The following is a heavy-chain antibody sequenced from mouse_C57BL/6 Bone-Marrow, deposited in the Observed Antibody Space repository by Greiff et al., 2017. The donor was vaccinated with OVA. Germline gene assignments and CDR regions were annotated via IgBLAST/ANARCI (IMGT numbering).Heavy chain of an antibody. CDR2: IYPRSGNT. Sequence: VKLVESGAELARPGASVKLSCKASGYTFTSYGISWVKQRTGQGLEWIGEIYPRSGNTYYNEKFKGKATLTADKSSSTAYMELRSLTSEDSAVYFCARSRRNYGYYFDYWGQGTTLTVSS. D-gene: IGHD2-2*01. V-gene: IGHV1-81*01. CDR3: ARSRRNYGYYFDY. J-gene: IGHJ2*01. CDR1: GYTFTSYG.